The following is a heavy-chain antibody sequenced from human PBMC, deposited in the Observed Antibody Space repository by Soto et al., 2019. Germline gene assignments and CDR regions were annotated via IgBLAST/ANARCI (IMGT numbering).Heavy chain of an antibody. J-gene: IGHJ3*02. V-gene: IGHV4-30-4*01. CDR3: ARVHGFAFDI. CDR1: GGSISSGDYY. D-gene: IGHD3-10*01. Sequence: SETLSLTCTVSGGSISSGDYYWTWIRQPPGKGLEWIGYIYYRGSTYYNASLKSRVSISLDTSKNQFSLKLSSVTAADTAVYYCARVHGFAFDIWGQGTMVTVSS. CDR2: IYYRGST.